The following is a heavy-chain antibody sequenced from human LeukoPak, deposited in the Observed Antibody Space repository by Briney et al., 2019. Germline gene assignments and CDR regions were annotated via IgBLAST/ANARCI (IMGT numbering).Heavy chain of an antibody. CDR1: GFTFSTYA. CDR2: IKGGGGDP. D-gene: IGHD1-14*01. V-gene: IGHV3-23*01. Sequence: GASLRLSCAASGFTFSTYAMGWVRQAPGKGLEWVSSIKGGGGDPFCADSVKGRFTISRDNSKNTLFLQLHSLRAEDSAVYYCAKGGHDFNPFYRWGQGTLVTVSA. J-gene: IGHJ4*02. CDR3: AKGGHDFNPFYR.